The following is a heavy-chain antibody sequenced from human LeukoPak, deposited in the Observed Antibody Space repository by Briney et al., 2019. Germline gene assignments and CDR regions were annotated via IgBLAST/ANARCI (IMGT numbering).Heavy chain of an antibody. CDR3: ARRYCDSTSCYYFDY. V-gene: IGHV5-51*01. J-gene: IGHJ4*02. CDR1: GYRFTRHW. D-gene: IGHD2-2*01. CDR2: IYPGDSDT. Sequence: GESLKISCKASGYRFTRHWIGWVRQMPGKGLEWMAIIYPGDSDTRYSPSFQGQVTISADKSMGTAYLQWTGLKASDTAMYYCARRYCDSTSCYYFDYWGQGTLVTVSS.